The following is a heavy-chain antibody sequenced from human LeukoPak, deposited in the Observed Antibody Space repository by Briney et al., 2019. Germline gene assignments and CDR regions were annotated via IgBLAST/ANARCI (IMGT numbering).Heavy chain of an antibody. Sequence: GESLRLSCAASGFTFGNSWVHWVRQAPGKGLVWVSLINADGSTATYADSVKGRFTISRDNAGNTLSLQMNSLTIEDTAVYYCVVVVEPPDSDGFDVWGQGTMITVSS. J-gene: IGHJ3*01. CDR2: INADGSTA. CDR3: VVVVEPPDSDGFDV. V-gene: IGHV3-74*01. D-gene: IGHD1-14*01. CDR1: GFTFGNSW.